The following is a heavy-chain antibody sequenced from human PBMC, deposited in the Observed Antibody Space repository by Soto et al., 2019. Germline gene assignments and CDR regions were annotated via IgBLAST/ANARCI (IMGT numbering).Heavy chain of an antibody. D-gene: IGHD3-22*01. V-gene: IGHV1-3*01. J-gene: IGHJ4*02. CDR2: INAGNGNT. CDR3: ARSSGYYYLEY. Sequence: QVQLVQSGAEVKKPGASVKVSCKASGYTFTNYAMHWVRQAPGQRLEWMGWINAGNGNTKYSQQFQSRVTITRDTPASTAYMELSSLRSEDTAVYYCARSSGYYYLEYWGQGTLVTVSS. CDR1: GYTFTNYA.